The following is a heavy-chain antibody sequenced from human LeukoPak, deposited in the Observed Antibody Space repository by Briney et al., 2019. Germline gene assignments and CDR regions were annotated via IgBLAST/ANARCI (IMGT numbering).Heavy chain of an antibody. J-gene: IGHJ4*02. Sequence: ASVKVSCKASGYTFTGYYMHWVRQAPGQGLEWMGWINPNSGGTNYAQKFQGRVTMTRDTSISTAYMELSRLRSDDTAVYYCAREEYSRAPRDYWGQGTLVTVSS. CDR3: AREEYSRAPRDY. D-gene: IGHD6-13*01. V-gene: IGHV1-2*02. CDR1: GYTFTGYY. CDR2: INPNSGGT.